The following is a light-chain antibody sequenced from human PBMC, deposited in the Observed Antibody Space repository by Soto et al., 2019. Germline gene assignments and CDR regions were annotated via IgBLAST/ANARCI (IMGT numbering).Light chain of an antibody. V-gene: IGLV2-14*03. J-gene: IGLJ2*01. CDR1: SSDVGGYNY. CDR3: SSYTTSNTVV. Sequence: QSALTQPASVSAYPGQSITISCSGTSSDVGGYNYVSWYQQRPGKAPQLLIYDVTNRPSGVSYRFSGSKSGSTASLTISGLQAEDEADYYCSSYTTSNTVVFGGGTKVTDL. CDR2: DVT.